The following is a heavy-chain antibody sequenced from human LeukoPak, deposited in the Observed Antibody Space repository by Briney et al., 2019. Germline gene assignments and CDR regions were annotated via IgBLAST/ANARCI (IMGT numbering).Heavy chain of an antibody. D-gene: IGHD5-12*01. J-gene: IGHJ4*02. Sequence: SETLSLTCAVYGGSFSGYYWSWIRQPPGKGLEWIGEINHSGSTNYNPSLKSRVTISVDTSKNQFSLKLSSVTAADTAVYYCARCCDGSGYSDYDPPQDSRHCFDYWGQGTLVTVSS. CDR1: GGSFSGYY. CDR3: ARCCDGSGYSDYDPPQDSRHCFDY. CDR2: INHSGST. V-gene: IGHV4-34*01.